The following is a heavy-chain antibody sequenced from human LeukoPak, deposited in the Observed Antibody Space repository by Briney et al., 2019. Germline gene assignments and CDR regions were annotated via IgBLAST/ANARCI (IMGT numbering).Heavy chain of an antibody. CDR2: MNPNSGNT. CDR1: GYTFTSYD. D-gene: IGHD3-10*01. Sequence: GASVRVSCKASGYTFTSYDINWVRQAPGQGLEWMGWMNPNSGNTGYAQKFQGRVTMTRNTSISTAYMELSSLRSEDTAVYYCARGAYYYYYGSGSYYTGWFDPWGQGTLVTVSS. J-gene: IGHJ5*02. CDR3: ARGAYYYYYGSGSYYTGWFDP. V-gene: IGHV1-8*01.